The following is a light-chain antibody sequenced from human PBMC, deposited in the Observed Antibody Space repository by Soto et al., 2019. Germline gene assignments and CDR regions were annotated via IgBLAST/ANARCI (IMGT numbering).Light chain of an antibody. Sequence: ETVMTQSPATLSVSAWERATLSCRASQSVSTRSLAWYQQKPGQAPRLLISGASSRAADIPDRFSGSGSGTDFTLTINRLEPEDFAVYYCQQYDSSPRTFGQGTKVDIK. CDR1: QSVSTRS. CDR2: GAS. CDR3: QQYDSSPRT. V-gene: IGKV3-20*01. J-gene: IGKJ1*01.